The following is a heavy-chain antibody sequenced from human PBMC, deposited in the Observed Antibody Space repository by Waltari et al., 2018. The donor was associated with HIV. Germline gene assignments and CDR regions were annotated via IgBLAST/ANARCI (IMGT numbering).Heavy chain of an antibody. J-gene: IGHJ3*02. V-gene: IGHV1-69*13. CDR2: INPSFGTA. CDR3: ARGHSGSSDDAFDI. Sequence: QVQLVQSGAEVKKPGSSVKVSCKASGGTFSSYAISWVRQAPGQGLEWMGGINPSFGTANYAQKVQGRVTITADESTSTAYMELSSLRSEDTAVYYCARGHSGSSDDAFDIWGQGTMVTVSS. D-gene: IGHD1-26*01. CDR1: GGTFSSYA.